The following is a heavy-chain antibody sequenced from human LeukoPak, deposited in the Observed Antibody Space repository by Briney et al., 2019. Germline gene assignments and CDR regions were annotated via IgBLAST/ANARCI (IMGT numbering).Heavy chain of an antibody. V-gene: IGHV4-4*02. J-gene: IGHJ4*02. CDR3: AREGGPFRPLDY. Sequence: SGTLSLTCGVSGGSISSTNWWTWVRQPPGKGLEWIGEVHLDGRTNYNPSLQSRLTMSVDFSENHISLKLTSLTAADTAVYYCAREGGPFRPLDYSGQGTLVTVSS. CDR2: VHLDGRT. D-gene: IGHD2/OR15-2a*01. CDR1: GGSISSTNW.